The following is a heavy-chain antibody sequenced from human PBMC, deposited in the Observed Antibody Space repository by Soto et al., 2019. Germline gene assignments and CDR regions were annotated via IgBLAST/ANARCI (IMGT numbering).Heavy chain of an antibody. CDR2: TSYSGNT. CDR1: GGSVSTYY. CDR3: ARDGVGPFDY. Sequence: QVQLQESGPGLLKPSETLSLTCTISGGSVSTYYWSWIRQPPGKELEWIGLTSYSGNTNYSPSLKSRVAMAVDTSKNQFSLTLSSVTAADTAVYYCARDGVGPFDYWGQGTLVTVSS. V-gene: IGHV4-59*02. D-gene: IGHD3-3*01. J-gene: IGHJ4*02.